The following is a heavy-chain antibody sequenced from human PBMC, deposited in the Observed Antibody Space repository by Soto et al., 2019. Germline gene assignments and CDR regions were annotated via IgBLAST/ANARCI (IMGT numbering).Heavy chain of an antibody. J-gene: IGHJ5*02. CDR1: VFTFSGNA. Sequence: GGSLILSCASSVFTFSGNAITVFLQAPGKGLDWVSCISAGYTTYYADSAKGRFTISRDNSKNMVYLQMNSLRADDTAVYYCAKDHMNRGWLEHWGQRTLVTVSS. V-gene: IGHV3-23*01. CDR2: ISAGYTT. D-gene: IGHD2-21*01. CDR3: AKDHMNRGWLEH.